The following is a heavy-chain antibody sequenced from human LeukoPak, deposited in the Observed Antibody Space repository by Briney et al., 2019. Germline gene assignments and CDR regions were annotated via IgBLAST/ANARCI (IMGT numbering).Heavy chain of an antibody. D-gene: IGHD5-24*01. J-gene: IGHJ6*03. Sequence: GGSLRLSCAASGFTFSSYWMSWVRQAPGKGLEWVANIKQDGSEKYYVDSVKGRFTISRDNAKNSLFLQMNSRRAEDTASYYCAGRADGYNRGDYYYYYMDVWGKGTTVTVSS. CDR2: IKQDGSEK. V-gene: IGHV3-7*03. CDR3: AGRADGYNRGDYYYYYMDV. CDR1: GFTFSSYW.